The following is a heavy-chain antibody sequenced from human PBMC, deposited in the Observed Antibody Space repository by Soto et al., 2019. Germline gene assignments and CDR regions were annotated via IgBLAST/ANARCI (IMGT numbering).Heavy chain of an antibody. CDR1: GYTFIIYA. CDR3: ARGLYYDSISLDDY. D-gene: IGHD3-22*01. Sequence: ASLKVSCKASGYTFIIYAMNWVRQAPGQRLEWMGWINAGNGNTKYSQKFQGRVTITRDTSASTGYMELSSLRSEDTAVYYCARGLYYDSISLDDYWGQGTLVTVSS. V-gene: IGHV1-3*01. CDR2: INAGNGNT. J-gene: IGHJ4*02.